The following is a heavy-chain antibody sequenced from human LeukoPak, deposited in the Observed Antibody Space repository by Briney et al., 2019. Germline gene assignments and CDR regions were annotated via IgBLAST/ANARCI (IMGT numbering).Heavy chain of an antibody. V-gene: IGHV4-31*03. D-gene: IGHD2-15*01. CDR1: GGSISSGGDY. CDR2: ISYSGTT. Sequence: PSETLSLTCTVSGGSISSGGDYWSWMRQLPGKGLEWIGYISYSGTTYYNPSLTSRITISLATSKKQFSLEVSSVTAADTAVYYCARAAWRGSSSRDAFDIWGLGTVVTVSS. J-gene: IGHJ3*02. CDR3: ARAAWRGSSSRDAFDI.